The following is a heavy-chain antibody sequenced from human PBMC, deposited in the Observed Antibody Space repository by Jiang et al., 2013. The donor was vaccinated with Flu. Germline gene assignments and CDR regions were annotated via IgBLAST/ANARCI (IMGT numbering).Heavy chain of an antibody. CDR3: ARDNSDAFDI. D-gene: IGHD5-18*01. Sequence: QLLESGGGVVQPGRSLRLSCAASGSTFSSYGMHWVRQAPGKGLEWVAVIWYDGSNKYYADSVKGRFTISRDNSKNTLYLQMNSLRAEDTAVYYCARDNSDAFDIWGQGTMVTVSS. CDR1: GSTFSSYG. CDR2: IWYDGSNK. J-gene: IGHJ3*02. V-gene: IGHV3-33*01.